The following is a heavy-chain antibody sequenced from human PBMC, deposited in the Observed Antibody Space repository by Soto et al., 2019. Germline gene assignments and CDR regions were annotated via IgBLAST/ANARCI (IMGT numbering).Heavy chain of an antibody. V-gene: IGHV4-34*01. CDR2: INHSGST. CDR1: GGSFSGYY. Sequence: QVQLQQWGAGLLKPSETLSLTCAVYGGSFSGYYWSWIRQPPGKGLEWIGEINHSGSTNYNPSLKSRVTISVDTSKNQFSLKLSSVTAADTAVYYCARGRRYSSSWFLFDYWCQGTLVTVSS. J-gene: IGHJ4*02. D-gene: IGHD6-13*01. CDR3: ARGRRYSSSWFLFDY.